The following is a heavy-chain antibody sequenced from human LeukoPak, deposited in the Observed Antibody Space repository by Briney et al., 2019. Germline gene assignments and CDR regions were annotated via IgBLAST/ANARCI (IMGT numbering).Heavy chain of an antibody. D-gene: IGHD6-13*01. Sequence: KPSETLSLTCAVYGGSFSGYYWSWIRQPPGKGLEWIGEINHSGSTNYNPSLKSRVTISVDTSKNQFSLKLSSVTAADTAVYYCARGEGAATPFDYWGQGTLVTVSS. CDR1: GGSFSGYY. V-gene: IGHV4-34*01. CDR3: ARGEGAATPFDY. CDR2: INHSGST. J-gene: IGHJ4*02.